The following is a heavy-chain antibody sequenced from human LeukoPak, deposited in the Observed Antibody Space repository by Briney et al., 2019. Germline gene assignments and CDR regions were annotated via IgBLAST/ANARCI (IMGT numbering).Heavy chain of an antibody. D-gene: IGHD6-13*01. CDR2: IIPILGIA. CDR1: GGTFSSYA. CDR3: ARGKIAAGGTFDY. Sequence: GASVKVSCKASGGTFSSYAISWVRQAPGQGLEWMGRIIPILGIANYAQKFQGRVTITADKSTSTAYMELSSLRSEDTAVYYCARGKIAAGGTFDYWGQGTLVTVSS. V-gene: IGHV1-69*04. J-gene: IGHJ4*02.